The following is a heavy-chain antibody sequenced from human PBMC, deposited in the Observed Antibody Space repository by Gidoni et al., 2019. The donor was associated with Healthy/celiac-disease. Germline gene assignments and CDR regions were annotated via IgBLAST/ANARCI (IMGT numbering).Heavy chain of an antibody. Sequence: QVQLVQSGAEVKKPGASVKVSCKASGYTFTGYYMHWVRQAPGQGLEWMGWINPNSGGTNYAQKFQGRVTMTRDTSISTAYMELSRLRSDDTAVYYCARENGNYYDSSGYLFDYWGQGTLVTVSS. CDR3: ARENGNYYDSSGYLFDY. CDR1: GYTFTGYY. V-gene: IGHV1-2*02. CDR2: INPNSGGT. D-gene: IGHD3-22*01. J-gene: IGHJ4*02.